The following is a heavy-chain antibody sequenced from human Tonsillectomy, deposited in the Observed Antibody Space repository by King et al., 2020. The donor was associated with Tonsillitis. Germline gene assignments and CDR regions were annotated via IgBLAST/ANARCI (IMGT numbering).Heavy chain of an antibody. CDR3: ARSLGTVVTYWFDP. Sequence: QLVQSGAEVKKPGASVKVSCKASGYTFTDYYMHWVRQAPGQGLEWMGWINPNSGGTKYAQKFQGWVTMTRDTSISTAYMDLSRLGSDDTAIYYCARSLGTVVTYWFDPWGQGTLVTVSS. V-gene: IGHV1-2*04. CDR2: INPNSGGT. D-gene: IGHD4-23*01. CDR1: GYTFTDYY. J-gene: IGHJ5*02.